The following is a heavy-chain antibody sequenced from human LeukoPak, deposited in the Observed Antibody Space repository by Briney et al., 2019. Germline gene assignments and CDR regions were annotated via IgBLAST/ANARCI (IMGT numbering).Heavy chain of an antibody. V-gene: IGHV1-69*13. D-gene: IGHD2-8*01. CDR3: ARGGVYCTNGVCSDGDLYFDY. CDR2: IIPIFGTA. Sequence: RASVKVSCKASGGTFSSYAISWVRQAPGQGLEWMGGIIPIFGTANYAQKFQGRVTITADESTSTAYMELSSLRSEDTAVYYCARGGVYCTNGVCSDGDLYFDYWGQGTLVTVSS. J-gene: IGHJ4*02. CDR1: GGTFSSYA.